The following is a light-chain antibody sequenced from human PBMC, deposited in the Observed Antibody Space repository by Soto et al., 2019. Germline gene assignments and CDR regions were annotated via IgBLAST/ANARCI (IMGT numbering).Light chain of an antibody. CDR3: QQYNNFTWT. V-gene: IGKV1-5*03. CDR2: KAS. Sequence: DIQMTQSPSTLSASVGHRVTITCRASQSISSWLAWYQQKPGKAPNLLIYKASHLESGVPSRFSGSGSGTEFTLTISSLQPDDFATYYCQQYNNFTWTFGQGTKVEIK. CDR1: QSISSW. J-gene: IGKJ1*01.